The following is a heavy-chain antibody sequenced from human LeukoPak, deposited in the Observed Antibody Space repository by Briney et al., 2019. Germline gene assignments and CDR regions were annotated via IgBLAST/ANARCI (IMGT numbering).Heavy chain of an antibody. Sequence: PGGSLRLSCAAFGFTFKIYTMNWVRQAPGKGLQWVSSISFSGDNRGDNTYYADSVRGRFSISRDNSQNTVFLQMSSLRVDDTAAYYCVGTFTVFGVVSTIEWGQGTLVTVSS. D-gene: IGHD3-3*01. CDR2: ISFSGDNRGDNT. V-gene: IGHV3-23*01. CDR3: VGTFTVFGVVSTIE. J-gene: IGHJ4*02. CDR1: GFTFKIYT.